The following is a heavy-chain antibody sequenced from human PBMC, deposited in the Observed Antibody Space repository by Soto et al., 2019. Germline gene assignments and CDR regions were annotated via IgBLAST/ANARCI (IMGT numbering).Heavy chain of an antibody. CDR2: TYTGGST. Sequence: QVQLRESGPGLVKPSETLSLTCSVSGGSVSSYYWSWIRQPAGKGPEWIGRTYTGGSTNYNPSLKSRATMSVDTSKNPFSLRLTSVTAADTAVYYCARASVGPPGGGSWTMPFDSWGRGTLVTVSS. CDR3: ARASVGPPGGGSWTMPFDS. J-gene: IGHJ4*02. V-gene: IGHV4-4*07. D-gene: IGHD2-15*01. CDR1: GGSVSSYY.